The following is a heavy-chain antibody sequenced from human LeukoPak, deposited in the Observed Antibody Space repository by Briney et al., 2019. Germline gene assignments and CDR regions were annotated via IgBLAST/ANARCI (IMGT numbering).Heavy chain of an antibody. Sequence: GGSLRLSCAAAGFTLSSYALSWARQAPGKGLEWDSAISGSVRSTYHADSVKGHLTISRDHSKNTLYLQMSILIAEDTAVYYCAKSGYNRFDYWGQGTRVTVSS. CDR1: GFTLSSYA. V-gene: IGHV3-23*01. D-gene: IGHD5-24*01. CDR3: AKSGYNRFDY. J-gene: IGHJ4*02. CDR2: ISGSVRST.